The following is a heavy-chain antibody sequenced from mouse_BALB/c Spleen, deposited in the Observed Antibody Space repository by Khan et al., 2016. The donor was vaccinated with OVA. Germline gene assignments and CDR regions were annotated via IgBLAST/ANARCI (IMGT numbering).Heavy chain of an antibody. CDR3: ARLESI. CDR2: IWAGGST. Sequence: VELVESGPGLVAPSQSLSITCTASGFSLTSYGVHWVRQPPGKGLEWLGVIWAGGSTNYNSALMSRLSIRKDNSTSKVFLKMTSLQTEDTAMYYCARLESIWGQGTTLTVSS. V-gene: IGHV2-9*02. D-gene: IGHD2-10*02. CDR1: GFSLTSYG. J-gene: IGHJ2*01.